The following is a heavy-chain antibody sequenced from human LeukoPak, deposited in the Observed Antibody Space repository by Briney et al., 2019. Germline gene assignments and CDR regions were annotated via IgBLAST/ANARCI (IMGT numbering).Heavy chain of an antibody. Sequence: SETLSLTCTVSGGSISSYSWSWIRQPPGKGLEWIGYIFYTGSTYYNPSLKSRVTISVDTSKNQFSLKLSSVTVADTAVYYCAGRVNYFFDSWGQGTLVTVSS. CDR2: IFYTGST. CDR3: AGRVNYFFDS. V-gene: IGHV4-59*08. D-gene: IGHD1-7*01. J-gene: IGHJ4*02. CDR1: GGSISSYS.